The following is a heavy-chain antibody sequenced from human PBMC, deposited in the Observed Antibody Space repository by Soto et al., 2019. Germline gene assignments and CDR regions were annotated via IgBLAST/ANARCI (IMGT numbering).Heavy chain of an antibody. CDR2: INHSGST. CDR3: AREKPYSSSWYHDY. J-gene: IGHJ4*02. D-gene: IGHD6-13*01. CDR1: GGSFSGYY. V-gene: IGHV4-34*01. Sequence: SETLSLTCAVYGGSFSGYYWSWIRQPPGKGLEWIGEINHSGSTNYNPSLKSRVTISVDTSKNQSSLKLSSVTAADTAVYYCAREKPYSSSWYHDYWGQGTLVT.